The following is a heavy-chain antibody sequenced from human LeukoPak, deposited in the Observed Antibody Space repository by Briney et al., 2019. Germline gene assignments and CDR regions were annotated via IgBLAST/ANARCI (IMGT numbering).Heavy chain of an antibody. J-gene: IGHJ4*02. CDR3: AIEKYGDYDFDY. CDR1: GYTFTGYY. D-gene: IGHD4-17*01. CDR2: INPNSGGT. Sequence: ASVKVSCKASGYTFTGYYMHWVRQAPGQGLEWMGWINPNSGGTNYAQKFQGWVTMTRDTSISTAYTELSSLRSEDTAVYYCAIEKYGDYDFDYWGQGTLVTVSS. V-gene: IGHV1-2*04.